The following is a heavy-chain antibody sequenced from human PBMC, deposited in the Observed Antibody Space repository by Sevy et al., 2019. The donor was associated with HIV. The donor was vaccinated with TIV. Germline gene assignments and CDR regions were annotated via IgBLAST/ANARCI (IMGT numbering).Heavy chain of an antibody. V-gene: IGHV3-23*01. J-gene: IGHJ4*02. D-gene: IGHD2-8*01. Sequence: GSLRLPCEASGFTFSKYSMSWVRQAPGKGLEWVSTFSFGCGRINYADSVKGRFTISRDDSKNTLYLQMNSLRAEDTAVYYCAREGCTKPHDYWGQGTLVTVSS. CDR1: GFTFSKYS. CDR3: AREGCTKPHDY. CDR2: FSFGCGRI.